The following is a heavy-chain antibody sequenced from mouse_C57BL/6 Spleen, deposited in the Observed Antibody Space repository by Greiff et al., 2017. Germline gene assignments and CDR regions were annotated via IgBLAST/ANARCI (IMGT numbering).Heavy chain of an antibody. Sequence: DVLLVESGGGLVKPGGSLKLSCAASGFTFSSYAMSWVRQTPEKRLAWVATISDGGSYTYYPDNVKSRFTISRDNAKNHLYLQMSHLKSEDTAMYYCAREGGYDGYDYWGQGTTRTVSS. J-gene: IGHJ2*01. D-gene: IGHD2-2*01. CDR1: GFTFSSYA. CDR2: ISDGGSYT. CDR3: AREGGYDGYDY. V-gene: IGHV5-4*01.